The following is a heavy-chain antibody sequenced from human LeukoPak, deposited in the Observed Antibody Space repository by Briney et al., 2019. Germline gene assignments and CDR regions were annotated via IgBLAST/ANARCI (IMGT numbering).Heavy chain of an antibody. CDR1: GFSVSTNY. J-gene: IGHJ6*02. CDR3: ARDRQQRAYGMDV. D-gene: IGHD6-13*01. V-gene: IGHV3-53*01. Sequence: GGSLRLSCAVSGFSVSTNYMSWVRQAPGKGPEWVSVIYSGGSTYYADSVKGRFTISRDNSKNTLYLQMNSLRAEDTAVYYCARDRQQRAYGMDVWGQGTTVTVSS. CDR2: IYSGGST.